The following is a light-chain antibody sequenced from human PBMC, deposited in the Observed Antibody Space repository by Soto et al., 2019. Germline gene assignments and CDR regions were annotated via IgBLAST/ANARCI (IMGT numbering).Light chain of an antibody. CDR3: AAWDDSLNGPV. V-gene: IGLV1-40*01. CDR1: SSNIGAGYD. J-gene: IGLJ2*01. CDR2: ADT. Sequence: QSVLTQPPSVSGAPGQTVTISCTGSSSNIGAGYDVHWYRQVAGTVPKVLIYADTNRPSGVPDRFSGSKSGTSASLAISGLQSEDEADYYCAAWDDSLNGPVFGGGTKLTVL.